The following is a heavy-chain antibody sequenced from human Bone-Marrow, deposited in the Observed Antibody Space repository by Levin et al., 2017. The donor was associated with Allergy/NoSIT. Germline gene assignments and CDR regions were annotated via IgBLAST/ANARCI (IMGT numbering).Heavy chain of an antibody. D-gene: IGHD3-16*02. J-gene: IGHJ3*02. CDR2: IYHFGST. CDR3: ARGQNENYRDDAFDI. CDR1: GTSISSGGYP. V-gene: IGHV4-30-2*06. Sequence: PSETLSLTCSVSGTSISSGGYPWTWIRQSPGGGLEWLGYIYHFGSTYYNPSLKSRVTISVDTSANEFSLSLTSVTAADTAVYYCARGQNENYRDDAFDIWGHGTMVTVSS.